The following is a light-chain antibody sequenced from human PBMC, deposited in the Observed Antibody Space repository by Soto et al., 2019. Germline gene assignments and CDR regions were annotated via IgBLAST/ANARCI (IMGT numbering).Light chain of an antibody. V-gene: IGKV3-11*01. CDR2: DAS. Sequence: EIVLTQSPATLSLSPGERVTLSCRASQSVSTSLAWYQQKPGQAPRLLIYDASNRATGIPARFSGSGSGTDFTLTISSLEPEDFALYYCQQRGNWPLYTFGPGTKLEIK. CDR1: QSVSTS. J-gene: IGKJ2*01. CDR3: QQRGNWPLYT.